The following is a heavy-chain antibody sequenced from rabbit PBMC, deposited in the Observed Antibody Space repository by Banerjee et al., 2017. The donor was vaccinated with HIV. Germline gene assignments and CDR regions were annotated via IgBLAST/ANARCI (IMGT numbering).Heavy chain of an antibody. V-gene: IGHV1S45*01. CDR3: ARNYVNAFDP. CDR1: GFTLSSYYM. J-gene: IGHJ2*01. D-gene: IGHD1-1*01. Sequence: QEHLKESGGGLVQPGGSLELSCTASGFTLSSYYMNWVRQAPGKGLEWIACIDTSDGDTDYATWPKGRFTISKASSTTVTLQMTSLTAADTATYFCARNYVNAFDPRGPGTLVTVS. CDR2: IDTSDGDT.